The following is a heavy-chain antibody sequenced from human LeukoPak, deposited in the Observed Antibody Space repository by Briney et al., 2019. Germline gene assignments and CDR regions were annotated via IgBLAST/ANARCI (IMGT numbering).Heavy chain of an antibody. CDR3: ARNFYASSGYYLDDFYFDF. D-gene: IGHD3-22*01. J-gene: IGHJ4*02. V-gene: IGHV4-39*07. CDR1: GASIISDTYY. Sequence: PSETLSLTCTVSGASIISDTYYWGWIRQPPGKGLEWVGSIYYSGSTYYSPSLKSRDTMSVDTSTNQFSLKLISVTAANTALYYCARNFYASSGYYLDDFYFDFWGQGTLVTVSS. CDR2: IYYSGST.